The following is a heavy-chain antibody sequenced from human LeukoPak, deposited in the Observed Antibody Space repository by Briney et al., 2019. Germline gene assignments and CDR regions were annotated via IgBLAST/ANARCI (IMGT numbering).Heavy chain of an antibody. D-gene: IGHD6-6*01. V-gene: IGHV4-39*07. CDR1: GGSISSSSYY. CDR3: AGDRAYSSSSRYYYYYGMDV. Sequence: SETLSLTCTVSGGSISSSSYYWGWIRQPPGKGLEWIGSIYYSGSTYYNPSLKSRVSISVDTSKNQFSLKLSSVTAADSAVYYCAGDRAYSSSSRYYYYYGMDVWGQGTTVTVSS. J-gene: IGHJ6*02. CDR2: IYYSGST.